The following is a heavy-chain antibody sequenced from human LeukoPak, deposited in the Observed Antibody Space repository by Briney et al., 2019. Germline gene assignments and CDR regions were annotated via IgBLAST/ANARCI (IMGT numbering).Heavy chain of an antibody. J-gene: IGHJ4*02. CDR3: ARSYRDYDFWSGFPKVSFFDY. Sequence: GGSLRLSCAASGFTFSSYGMNWVRQAPGKGLEWVSYISSSSSTIYYADSVKGRFTISRDNTKNSLYLQMNSLRAEDTAVYYCARSYRDYDFWSGFPKVSFFDYWGQGTLVTVSS. CDR2: ISSSSSTI. CDR1: GFTFSSYG. V-gene: IGHV3-48*01. D-gene: IGHD3-3*01.